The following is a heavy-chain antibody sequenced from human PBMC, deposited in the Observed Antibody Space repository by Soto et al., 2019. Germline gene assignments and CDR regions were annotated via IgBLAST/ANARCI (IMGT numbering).Heavy chain of an antibody. V-gene: IGHV1-46*01. D-gene: IGHD2-21*01. Sequence: ASVKVSCKASGYTFTSYYMHWVRQAPGQGLEWMGIINPSGGSTSYAQKFQGRVTITRDTSASTAYMELSSLRSEDTAVYYCARDRHRDWTFDPWGQGTLVTVSS. CDR1: GYTFTSYY. CDR2: INPSGGST. CDR3: ARDRHRDWTFDP. J-gene: IGHJ5*02.